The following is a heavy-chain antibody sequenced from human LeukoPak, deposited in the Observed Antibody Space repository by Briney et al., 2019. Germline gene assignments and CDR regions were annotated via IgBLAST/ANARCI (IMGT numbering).Heavy chain of an antibody. J-gene: IGHJ6*02. Sequence: SETLSLTCTVSGGSISSYYWSWIRQPPGKGLEWIGYIYYSGSTNYNPSLKSRVTISVDTSKNLFSLKLSSVTAADTAVYYCARENSGSYYGMDVWGQGTTVTVSS. CDR2: IYYSGST. CDR1: GGSISSYY. V-gene: IGHV4-59*01. CDR3: ARENSGSYYGMDV. D-gene: IGHD1-26*01.